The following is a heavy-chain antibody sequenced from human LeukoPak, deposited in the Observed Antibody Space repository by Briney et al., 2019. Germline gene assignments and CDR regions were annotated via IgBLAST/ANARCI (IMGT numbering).Heavy chain of an antibody. D-gene: IGHD6-13*01. Sequence: SETLSLTCTVSGGSFSGYYWSWIRQPPGKGLEWIGEINHSGSTNYNPSLKSRVTISVDTSKNQFSLKLSSVTAADTAVYYCARNEAADNWFDPWGQGTLVTVSS. CDR2: INHSGST. J-gene: IGHJ5*02. V-gene: IGHV4-34*01. CDR3: ARNEAADNWFDP. CDR1: GGSFSGYY.